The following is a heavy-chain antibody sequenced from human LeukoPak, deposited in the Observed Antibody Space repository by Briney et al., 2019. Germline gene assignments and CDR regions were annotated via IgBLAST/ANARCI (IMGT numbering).Heavy chain of an antibody. CDR1: GYTFSNYG. D-gene: IGHD1-26*01. Sequence: ASVKVSCKASGYTFSNYGISWVRQAPAQGLEWMGWINAKDGDLNYPQKFEGSLTLSTDTGTATAYMELRSLRSDDTAVYYCARDIGVNRFDYWGQGTLITVSS. CDR2: INAKDGDL. V-gene: IGHV1-18*01. CDR3: ARDIGVNRFDY. J-gene: IGHJ4*02.